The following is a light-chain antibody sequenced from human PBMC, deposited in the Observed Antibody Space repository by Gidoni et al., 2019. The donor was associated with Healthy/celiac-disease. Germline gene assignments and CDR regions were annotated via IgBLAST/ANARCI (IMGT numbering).Light chain of an antibody. CDR1: QSLSSC. J-gene: IGKJ1*01. CDR3: QQYNSYSPWT. V-gene: IGKV1-5*01. CDR2: DAS. Sequence: DIQMTESPSTLSASVGDRVTITCRASQSLSSCLAWYQQKPGKAPKLLIYDASSLESGVPSRFSGSGSGTEFTLTICILQPDDFATYYCQQYNSYSPWTFGQGTKVEIK.